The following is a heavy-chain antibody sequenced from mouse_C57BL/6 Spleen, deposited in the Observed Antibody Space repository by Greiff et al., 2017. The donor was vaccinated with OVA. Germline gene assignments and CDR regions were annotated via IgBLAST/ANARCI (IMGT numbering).Heavy chain of an antibody. D-gene: IGHD2-4*01. CDR2: INPNNVGT. J-gene: IGHJ2*01. V-gene: IGHV1-18*01. CDR3: ARRDYDGALDY. Sequence: SFNIPFNSSLYTFTAYNMDFLKHSHGKSLEWIGDINPNNVGTIYNQKFKGKATLTVDKSSSTAYMELRSLTSEDTAVYYCARRDYDGALDYWGQGTTLTVSS. CDR1: LYTFTAYN.